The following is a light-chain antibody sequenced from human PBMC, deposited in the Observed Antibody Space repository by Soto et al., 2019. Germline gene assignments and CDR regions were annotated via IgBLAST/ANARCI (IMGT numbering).Light chain of an antibody. CDR3: QQFGSSPRT. CDR2: GAS. V-gene: IGKV3-20*01. CDR1: QSVNSRY. J-gene: IGKJ1*01. Sequence: EIVLTQSPGTLTLSPGERATLSCRASQSVNSRYLAWYQQKPGQAPRLLFNGASSRATGIPDRFSGSGSGTDFTLTISGLEPEDFAVYYCQQFGSSPRTFDQGTKVEIK.